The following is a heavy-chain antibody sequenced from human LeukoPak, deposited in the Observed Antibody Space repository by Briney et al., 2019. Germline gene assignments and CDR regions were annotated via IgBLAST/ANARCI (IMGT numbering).Heavy chain of an antibody. V-gene: IGHV1-69*05. Sequence: SVKVSCKVSGGTFSSYAISWVRQAPGQGLEWMGRIIPIFGTANYAQKFQGRVTITTDESTSTAYMELSSLRSEDTAVYYCARDRGLYYYDSSGYPFPDYWGQGTLVTVSS. CDR1: GGTFSSYA. J-gene: IGHJ4*02. CDR2: IIPIFGTA. CDR3: ARDRGLYYYDSSGYPFPDY. D-gene: IGHD3-22*01.